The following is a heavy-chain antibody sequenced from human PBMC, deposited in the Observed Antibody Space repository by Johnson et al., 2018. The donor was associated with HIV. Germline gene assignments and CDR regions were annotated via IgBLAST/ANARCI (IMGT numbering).Heavy chain of an antibody. D-gene: IGHD2-15*01. CDR3: ARDRAYHCSGGSCSHVFDI. Sequence: VESWGGLVQPGGSLRLSCAASGITVSSNYMTWVRQAPGKGLEWVSVIYADGGTYYTDSVHARFPISRDRSENTLYLQMNSLRTEDTAMYYCARDRAYHCSGGSCSHVFDIWGQGTMVTVSS. V-gene: IGHV3-66*01. CDR1: GITVSSNY. CDR2: IYADGGT. J-gene: IGHJ3*02.